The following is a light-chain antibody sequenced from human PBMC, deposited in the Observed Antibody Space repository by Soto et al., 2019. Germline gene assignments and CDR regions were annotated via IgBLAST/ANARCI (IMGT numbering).Light chain of an antibody. CDR2: GAS. CDR1: QNVYSN. V-gene: IGKV3-15*01. J-gene: IGKJ4*01. CDR3: QQHGNWPLT. Sequence: EIVMTQSPATLSVSPGEGATLSCRASQNVYSNLAWYQQKPGQAPRLLIYGASTRATSIPARFSGSGSGTEFTLTISSLQSEDFAVYYCQQHGNWPLTFGGGTRWISN.